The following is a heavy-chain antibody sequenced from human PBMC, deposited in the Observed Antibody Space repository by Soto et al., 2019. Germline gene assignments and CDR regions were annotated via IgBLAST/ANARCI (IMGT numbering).Heavy chain of an antibody. Sequence: SETLSLTCIVSGVSITSAFYYWGWVRQTPGKGLEWIGSTHYKGSTYYNPSLYSRITTSVDASKSQFSLKLTSVTAADTAVYYCARGRTAAARDLTFDYWGQGTLVTVSS. V-gene: IGHV4-39*07. CDR3: ARGRTAAARDLTFDY. CDR1: GVSITSAFYY. J-gene: IGHJ4*02. D-gene: IGHD6-13*01. CDR2: THYKGST.